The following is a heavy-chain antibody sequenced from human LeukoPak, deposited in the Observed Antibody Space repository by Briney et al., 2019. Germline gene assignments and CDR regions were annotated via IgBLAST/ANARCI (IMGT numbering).Heavy chain of an antibody. Sequence: GRSLRLSCAASGFTFSSYAMHWVRQAPGKGLEWVSSISVGSGYIYYADSVKGRFTISRDNAKNSLYLQMNNLRAEDTAVYYCARDPPSFQHWGQGTLVTVSS. CDR3: ARDPPSFQH. J-gene: IGHJ1*01. CDR2: ISVGSGYI. V-gene: IGHV3-21*01. CDR1: GFTFSSYA.